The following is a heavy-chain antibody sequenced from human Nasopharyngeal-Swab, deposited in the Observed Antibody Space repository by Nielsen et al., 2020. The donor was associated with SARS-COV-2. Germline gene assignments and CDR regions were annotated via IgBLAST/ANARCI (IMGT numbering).Heavy chain of an antibody. CDR2: VVYSGRT. D-gene: IGHD1-1*01. CDR1: GGSVSSDIYS. CDR3: ARTTTTTPFDS. V-gene: IGHV4-61*01. Sequence: SETLSLTCTVSGGSVSSDIYSWSWIRQPPGKGLEWLGYVVYSGRTNYNPSLKSRVTISVDTSKDQFSLKLNSVTAADTAMYFCARTTTTTPFDSWGQGTLVAVSS. J-gene: IGHJ4*02.